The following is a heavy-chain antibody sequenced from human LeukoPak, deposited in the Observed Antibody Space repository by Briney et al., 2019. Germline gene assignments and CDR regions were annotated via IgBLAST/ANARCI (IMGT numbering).Heavy chain of an antibody. CDR3: ARDGSSWYNGDYYYDMDV. D-gene: IGHD6-13*01. V-gene: IGHV3-74*01. CDR1: GFTFGSYW. J-gene: IGHJ6*02. Sequence: GGSLRLFCAASGFTFGSYWMHWVRQAPGKGLVWVSRINSDGSSTSYADSVKGRFTISRDNAKNTLYLQMNSLRAEDTAVYYCARDGSSWYNGDYYYDMDVWGQGTTVTVSS. CDR2: INSDGSST.